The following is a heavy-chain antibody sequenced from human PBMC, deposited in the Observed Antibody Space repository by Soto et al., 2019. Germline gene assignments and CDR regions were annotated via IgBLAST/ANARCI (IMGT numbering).Heavy chain of an antibody. D-gene: IGHD1-1*01. CDR1: VLTVSVKKY. V-gene: IGHV3-53*01. Sequence: PWGSLLLSCASSVLTVSVKKYVSCFRQAPGKGLERLSALYDVDGSFYSDSVKGRFTTSSDSSKTTVYLQMNDLRPADTSVYYCATWHEREHAYDVWGQGTTVTVSS. CDR3: ATWHEREHAYDV. CDR2: LYDVDGS. J-gene: IGHJ3*01.